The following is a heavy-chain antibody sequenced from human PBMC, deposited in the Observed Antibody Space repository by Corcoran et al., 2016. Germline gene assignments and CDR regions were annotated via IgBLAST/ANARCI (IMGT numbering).Heavy chain of an antibody. Sequence: EVQLVQSGAEVKRPGESLKLSCKGSGYSFTSYWLGWVRQMPGQGLEWMGIIYPGDSDTRYSPSFQGPVTLSADKSISTAYLPWCSLKASDTAMYYCARRLTIWDAFDIWGQGTMVTVSS. CDR3: ARRLTIWDAFDI. CDR1: GYSFTSYW. D-gene: IGHD3-3*01. CDR2: IYPGDSDT. J-gene: IGHJ3*02. V-gene: IGHV5-51*01.